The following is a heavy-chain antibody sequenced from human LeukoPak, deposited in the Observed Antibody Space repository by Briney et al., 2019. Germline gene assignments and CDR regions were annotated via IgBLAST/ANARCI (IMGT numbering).Heavy chain of an antibody. CDR2: ISSSSYI. CDR1: GFTFSSYS. V-gene: IGHV3-21*01. D-gene: IGHD3-9*01. J-gene: IGHJ4*02. CDR3: ASSVIDSDLFDY. Sequence: PGGSLRLSCAASGFTFSSYSMNWVRQAPGKGLEWVSSISSSSYIYYADSVKGRFTISRDNAKNSLYLQMNSLRAEDTAVYYCASSVIDSDLFDYWGQGTLVTVSS.